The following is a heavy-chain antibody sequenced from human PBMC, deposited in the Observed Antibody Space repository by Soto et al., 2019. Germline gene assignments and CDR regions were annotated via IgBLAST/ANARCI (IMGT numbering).Heavy chain of an antibody. V-gene: IGHV4-39*01. CDR2: VYYRGRS. J-gene: IGHJ4*02. CDR3: VSQRTTVPTQAYFDY. Sequence: SETLSLTCTVSGGSVTNSSYYWDWIRQSPGKGLEWIGSVYYRGRSYSKSSVKSRVTISVDTSKNRFSLSLNSVTASDTAVYFCVSQRTTVPTQAYFDYWGPGALVTVSS. D-gene: IGHD4-17*01. CDR1: GGSVTNSSYY.